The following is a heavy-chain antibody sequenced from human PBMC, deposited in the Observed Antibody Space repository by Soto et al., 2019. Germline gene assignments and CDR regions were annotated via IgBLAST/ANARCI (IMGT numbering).Heavy chain of an antibody. V-gene: IGHV4-59*01. D-gene: IGHD3-3*01. CDR2: IYYSGST. J-gene: IGHJ3*02. CDR1: GGSISSYY. CDR3: ARMESSWTRAFDI. Sequence: SETLSLTCTVCGGSISSYYWSWIRQPPGKGLEWIGYIYYSGSTNYNPSPKSRVTISVDTSKNQFSLKLSSVTAADTAVYYCARMESSWTRAFDIWGQGTMVTVSS.